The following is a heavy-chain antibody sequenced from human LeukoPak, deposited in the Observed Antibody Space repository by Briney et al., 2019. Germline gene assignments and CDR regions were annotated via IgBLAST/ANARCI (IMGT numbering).Heavy chain of an antibody. CDR2: ISYSGST. CDR3: AAYYSASYFFDY. J-gene: IGHJ4*02. Sequence: SETLSLTCTVSGGSVSSGSYYWIWIRQPPGKGLEWIGYISYSGSTNYNPSLKSRVTISVDTSKNQFSLKLSSVTAADTAVYYCAAYYSASYFFDYWGQGTLVTVSS. D-gene: IGHD1-26*01. V-gene: IGHV4-61*01. CDR1: GGSVSSGSYY.